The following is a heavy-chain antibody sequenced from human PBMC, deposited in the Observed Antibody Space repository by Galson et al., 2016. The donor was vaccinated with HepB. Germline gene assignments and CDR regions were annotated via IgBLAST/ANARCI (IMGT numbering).Heavy chain of an antibody. CDR1: GFTFTGYE. Sequence: SLRLSCAASGFTFTGYEFNWVRQAPGKGLEWVSSISSSSTYIYYADSVKGRFTISRDNAKNSLYLQMSSLRAEDTAVYYCAREGLGDGYNSLNYYSYYMDVWGKGTTVTVSS. V-gene: IGHV3-21*01. CDR2: ISSSSTYI. D-gene: IGHD5-24*01. CDR3: AREGLGDGYNSLNYYSYYMDV. J-gene: IGHJ6*03.